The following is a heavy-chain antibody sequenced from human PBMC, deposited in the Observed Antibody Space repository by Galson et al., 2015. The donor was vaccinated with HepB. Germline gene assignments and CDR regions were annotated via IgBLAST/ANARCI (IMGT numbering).Heavy chain of an antibody. CDR3: ATSGDGHNFRSFGY. CDR2: IKKDGSEK. D-gene: IGHD5-24*01. V-gene: IGHV3-7*03. Sequence: SLRLSCAASKFTFSNSWMPWVRQAPGRGLEWVANIKKDGSEKNYVDSVKGRFTISRDNARNSLYLQMNSLRAEDTAVYYCATSGDGHNFRSFGYWGQGTLVTVSS. CDR1: KFTFSNSW. J-gene: IGHJ4*02.